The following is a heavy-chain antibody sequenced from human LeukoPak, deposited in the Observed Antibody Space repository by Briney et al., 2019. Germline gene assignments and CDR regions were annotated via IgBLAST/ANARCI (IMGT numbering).Heavy chain of an antibody. CDR3: ARVGEAAVSRYYYYYYYMDV. CDR2: ISAYNGNT. CDR1: GYTFTSYG. V-gene: IGHV1-18*01. D-gene: IGHD6-13*01. Sequence: ASVKVSCKASGYTFTSYGISWVRQAPGQGLEWMGWISAYNGNTNYAQKLQGRVTMTTDTSTSTAYMELRSLRSDDTAVYYCARVGEAAVSRYYYYYYYMDVWGKGTTVTVSS. J-gene: IGHJ6*03.